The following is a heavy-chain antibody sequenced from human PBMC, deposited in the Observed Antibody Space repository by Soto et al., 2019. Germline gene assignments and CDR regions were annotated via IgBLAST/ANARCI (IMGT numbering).Heavy chain of an antibody. Sequence: GASVKVSCKASGGTFSSYAISWVRQAPGQGXEWMGGIIPIFGTANYAQKFQGRVTITADESTSTAYMELSSLRSEDTAVYYCARGMIVVVITTFYYYGMDVWGQGTTVTVSS. D-gene: IGHD3-22*01. CDR2: IIPIFGTA. V-gene: IGHV1-69*13. CDR3: ARGMIVVVITTFYYYGMDV. J-gene: IGHJ6*02. CDR1: GGTFSSYA.